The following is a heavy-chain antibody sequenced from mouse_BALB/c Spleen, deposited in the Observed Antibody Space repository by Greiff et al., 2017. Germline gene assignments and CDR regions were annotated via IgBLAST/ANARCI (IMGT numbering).Heavy chain of an antibody. CDR2: ISYSGST. Sequence: EVQLVESGPGLVKPSQSLSLTCTVTGYSITSDYAWNWIRQFPGNKLEWMGYISYSGSTSYNPSLKSRISITRDTSKNQFFLQLNSVTTEDTATYYCARITSWYFDVWGAGTTVTVSS. CDR3: ARITSWYFDV. V-gene: IGHV3-2*02. J-gene: IGHJ1*01. CDR1: GYSITSDYA. D-gene: IGHD1-1*01.